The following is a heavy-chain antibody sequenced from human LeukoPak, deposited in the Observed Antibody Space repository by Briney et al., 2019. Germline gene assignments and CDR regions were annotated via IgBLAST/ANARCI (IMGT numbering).Heavy chain of an antibody. Sequence: QPGGSLRLSCAASGFTFDDYAMHWVRQAPGKGLEWVSGISWNSGSIGYADSVKGRFTISRDNSKNTLFLQMNSLRAEDTAVYYCARDWWSFDIWGQGTMVTVSS. CDR2: ISWNSGSI. D-gene: IGHD2-15*01. CDR1: GFTFDDYA. J-gene: IGHJ3*02. CDR3: ARDWWSFDI. V-gene: IGHV3-9*01.